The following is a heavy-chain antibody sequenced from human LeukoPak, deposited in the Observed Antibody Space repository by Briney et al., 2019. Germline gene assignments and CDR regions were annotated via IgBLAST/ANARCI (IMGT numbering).Heavy chain of an antibody. Sequence: SVKVSCKASGYTFTNYAISWVRQAPGQGLEWMGGIIPIFGTANYAQKFQGRVTITADESTSTAYMELSSLRSEDTAVYYCAGGGSGLSGSYVSQHWGQGTLVTVSS. J-gene: IGHJ1*01. V-gene: IGHV1-69*13. CDR1: GYTFTNYA. CDR3: AGGGSGLSGSYVSQH. D-gene: IGHD1-26*01. CDR2: IIPIFGTA.